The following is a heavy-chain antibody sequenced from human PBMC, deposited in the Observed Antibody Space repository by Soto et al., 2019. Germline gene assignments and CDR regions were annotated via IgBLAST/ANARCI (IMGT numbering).Heavy chain of an antibody. D-gene: IGHD3-10*01. V-gene: IGHV3-23*01. CDR1: GFTLSSYA. J-gene: IGHJ6*02. CDR2: ISGSGSKT. CDR3: AREVVLGGTNYYYYGLGV. Sequence: EVQLLESGGGVVQSGGSLRVSCEVSGFTLSSYAMSWVRQAPGKGLEWVSAISGSGSKTYYAASVKGRFTISRDNSENTVDLELNSVRVEDTAVYYCAREVVLGGTNYYYYGLGVWGRGTTVTVSS.